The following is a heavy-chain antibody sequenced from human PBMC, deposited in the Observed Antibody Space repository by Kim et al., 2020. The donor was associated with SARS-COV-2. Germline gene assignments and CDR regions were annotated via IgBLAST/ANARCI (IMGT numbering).Heavy chain of an antibody. Sequence: SETLSLTCTVSGGSISSYYWSWIRQPPGKGLEWIGYIYYSWSTNYNPSLKSRVTISVDTSKNQFSLKLSSVTAADTAVYYCARVALGYCSSTRCHKGFDPWGQGTLVTVSS. CDR2: IYYSWST. D-gene: IGHD2-2*01. V-gene: IGHV4-59*01. J-gene: IGHJ5*02. CDR3: ARVALGYCSSTRCHKGFDP. CDR1: GGSISSYY.